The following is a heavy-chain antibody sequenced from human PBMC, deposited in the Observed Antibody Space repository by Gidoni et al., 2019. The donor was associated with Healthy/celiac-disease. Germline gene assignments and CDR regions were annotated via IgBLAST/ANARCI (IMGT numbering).Heavy chain of an antibody. V-gene: IGHV4-39*01. CDR1: VGSISSSSYY. CDR3: ARLLDCSGGSCYPTDY. CDR2: IYYSGST. D-gene: IGHD2-15*01. J-gene: IGHJ4*02. Sequence: QLQLQESGPGLVKPSETLSLTCTVSVGSISSSSYYWGWIRQPPGKGLEWIGSIYYSGSTYYNPSLKSRVTISVDTSKNQFSLKLSSVTAADTAVYYCARLLDCSGGSCYPTDYWGQGTLVTVSS.